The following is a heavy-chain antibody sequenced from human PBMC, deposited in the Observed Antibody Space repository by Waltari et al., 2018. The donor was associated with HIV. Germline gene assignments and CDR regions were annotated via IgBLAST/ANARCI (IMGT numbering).Heavy chain of an antibody. J-gene: IGHJ4*02. CDR1: GFSLSTNAVG. CDR2: IYWNDDK. V-gene: IGHV2-5*01. Sequence: QITLKESGPTLVTPTQTLTLTCTFSGFSLSTNAVGAGGIRQPPGKALEWLALIYWNDDKRHSPSLKSRLTITKDTSKNQVVLTMTNMDPVDTATYYCAHSAQMAYFDYWGQGTLVTVSS. CDR3: AHSAQMAYFDY.